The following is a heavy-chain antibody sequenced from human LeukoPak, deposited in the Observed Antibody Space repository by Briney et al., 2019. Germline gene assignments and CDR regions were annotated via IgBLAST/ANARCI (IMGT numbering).Heavy chain of an antibody. CDR1: GFTFSSYW. Sequence: GGSLRLSCAASGFTFSSYWMTWVRQAPGKGLEWVANIKQDGSEKYYVDSVKGRFTISRDNARNSLYLQMNSLRAEDTAVYYCARMGQLSIDAFDIWGQGTMVTVSS. CDR2: IKQDGSEK. V-gene: IGHV3-7*01. CDR3: ARMGQLSIDAFDI. J-gene: IGHJ3*02. D-gene: IGHD6-6*01.